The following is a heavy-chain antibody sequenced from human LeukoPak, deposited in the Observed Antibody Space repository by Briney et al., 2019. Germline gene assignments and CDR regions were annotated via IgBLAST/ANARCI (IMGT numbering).Heavy chain of an antibody. CDR1: GGSISSYY. D-gene: IGHD4-23*01. CDR2: IYTSGST. Sequence: SETLCLTCTVSGGSISSYYWSWIRQPPGKGLEWIGYIYTSGSTNYNPSLKSRVTISVDTSKNQFSLKLSSVTAADTAVYYCARSDYGGNQYYFDYWGQGTLVTVSS. V-gene: IGHV4-4*09. CDR3: ARSDYGGNQYYFDY. J-gene: IGHJ4*02.